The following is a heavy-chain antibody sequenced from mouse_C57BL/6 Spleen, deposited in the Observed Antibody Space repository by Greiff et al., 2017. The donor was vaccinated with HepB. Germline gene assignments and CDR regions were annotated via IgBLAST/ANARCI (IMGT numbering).Heavy chain of an antibody. CDR1: GYTFTSYG. V-gene: IGHV1-81*01. D-gene: IGHD1-1*01. CDR3: ARSGLYGSSPAWFAY. J-gene: IGHJ3*01. Sequence: VQLQESGAELARPGASVKLSCKASGYTFTSYGISWVKQRTGQGLEWIGEIYPRSGNTYYNEKFKGKATLTADKSSSTAYMELRSLTSEDSAVYFGARSGLYGSSPAWFAYWGQGTLVTVSA. CDR2: IYPRSGNT.